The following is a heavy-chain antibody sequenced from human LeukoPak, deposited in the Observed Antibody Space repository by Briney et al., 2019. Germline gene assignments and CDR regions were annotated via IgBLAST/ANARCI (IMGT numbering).Heavy chain of an antibody. CDR1: GGTFSSYA. D-gene: IGHD6-13*01. J-gene: IGHJ4*02. CDR3: ARGSGAAAGIVAGVKL. V-gene: IGHV1-69*04. CDR2: IIPILGIA. Sequence: ASVKVSCKASGGTFSSYAISWVRQAPGQGLEWMGRIIPILGIANYAQKFQGRVTITADKSTSTAYMELSSLRSEDTAVYYCARGSGAAAGIVAGVKLWGQGTLVTVSS.